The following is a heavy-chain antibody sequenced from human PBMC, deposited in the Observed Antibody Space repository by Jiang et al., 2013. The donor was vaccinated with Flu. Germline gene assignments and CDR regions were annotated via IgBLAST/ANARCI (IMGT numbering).Heavy chain of an antibody. CDR2: IYPGDSDT. J-gene: IGHJ3*02. CDR3: ARRSVQLELNGRLGAFDI. D-gene: IGHD1-1*01. V-gene: IGHV5-51*01. Sequence: WVRQMPGKGLEWMGIIYPGDSDTRYSPSFQGQVTISADKSISTAYLQWSSLKASDTAMYYCARRSVQLELNGRLGAFDIWGQGTMVTVSS.